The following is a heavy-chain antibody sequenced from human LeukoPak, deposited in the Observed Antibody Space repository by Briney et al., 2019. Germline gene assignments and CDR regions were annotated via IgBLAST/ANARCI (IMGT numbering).Heavy chain of an antibody. CDR1: GITFNSYT. CDR3: ARDSGWSFSSFFDY. V-gene: IGHV3-21*01. J-gene: IGHJ4*02. Sequence: PGGSLRLSCAASGITFNSYTMNWVRQAPGKGLEWVSSISSSSSYIYYAASVKGRFTISRDNAKNSLYLQMNRLRAEDTAVYYCARDSGWSFSSFFDYWGQGSLVTVSS. D-gene: IGHD6-19*01. CDR2: ISSSSSYI.